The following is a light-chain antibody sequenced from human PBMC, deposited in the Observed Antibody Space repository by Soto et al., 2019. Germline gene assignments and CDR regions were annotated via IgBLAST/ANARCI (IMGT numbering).Light chain of an antibody. Sequence: EIVMTQSPASLSVSPGGRATVACRASQSVSSNLAWYQQKPGQAPRLLIYGASTRATGIPARFSGSGSGTEFTLTISSLQSEDFAVYYCQQYNNWPLTFGGGTKVDIK. CDR2: GAS. CDR1: QSVSSN. J-gene: IGKJ4*01. V-gene: IGKV3-15*01. CDR3: QQYNNWPLT.